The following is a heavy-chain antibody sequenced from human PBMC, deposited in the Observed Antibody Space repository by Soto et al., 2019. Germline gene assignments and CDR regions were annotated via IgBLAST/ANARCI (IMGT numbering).Heavy chain of an antibody. CDR1: ESTVSNTY. J-gene: IGHJ4*02. CDR2: IHSGGST. CDR3: ARDRDTNSWYYY. D-gene: IGHD6-13*01. V-gene: IGHV3-66*01. Sequence: EVQLVESGGGLVQPGESLRLSCAASESTVSNTYMSWVRQAPGKGLEWVSLIHSGGSTYYADSVKGRFTISRDNSKNTLYLQKDSLRAEDTAVYYCARDRDTNSWYYYWGQGTLVTVSS.